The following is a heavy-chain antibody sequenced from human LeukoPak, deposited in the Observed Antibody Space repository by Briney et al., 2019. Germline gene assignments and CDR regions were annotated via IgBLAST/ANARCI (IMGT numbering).Heavy chain of an antibody. CDR1: GFSFSDYV. J-gene: IGHJ4*02. D-gene: IGHD1-26*01. Sequence: AGGSLRLSCVGSGFSFSDYVMTWVRQAPGKGLEWVSAISNRDGSSTDYADSVKGRFTISRDNSKNTVYLQMNSVRAEDTAVYYCTKRVGGTPDYWGLGTLVTVSS. V-gene: IGHV3-23*01. CDR2: ISNRDGSST. CDR3: TKRVGGTPDY.